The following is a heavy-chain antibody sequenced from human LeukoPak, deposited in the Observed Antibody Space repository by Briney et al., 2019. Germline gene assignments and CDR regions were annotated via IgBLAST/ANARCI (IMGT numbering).Heavy chain of an antibody. CDR1: GGSFSGYY. CDR3: ARARYCSSTSCYTDAEYFQH. V-gene: IGHV4-34*01. D-gene: IGHD2-2*02. Sequence: SETLPLTCAVYGGSFSGYYWSWIRQPPGKGLEWIGEINHSGSTNYNPSLKSRVTISVDTSKNQFSLKLSSVTAADTAVYYCARARYCSSTSCYTDAEYFQHWGQGTLVTVSS. CDR2: INHSGST. J-gene: IGHJ1*01.